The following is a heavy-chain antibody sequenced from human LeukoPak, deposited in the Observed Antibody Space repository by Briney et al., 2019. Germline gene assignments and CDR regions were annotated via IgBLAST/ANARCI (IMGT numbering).Heavy chain of an antibody. CDR1: GFIFSTYG. CDR3: AKERVIAAAGIYDYFDS. J-gene: IGHJ4*02. V-gene: IGHV3-30*18. Sequence: GGSLRLSCAASGFIFSTYGMHWVRQGPGKGLEWVAVISYDRNGSKKYYADSVKGRFTISRDNSKNTLYLQMNSLRAEDTAVYYCAKERVIAAAGIYDYFDSWGQGTLVTVSS. D-gene: IGHD6-13*01. CDR2: ISYDRNGSKK.